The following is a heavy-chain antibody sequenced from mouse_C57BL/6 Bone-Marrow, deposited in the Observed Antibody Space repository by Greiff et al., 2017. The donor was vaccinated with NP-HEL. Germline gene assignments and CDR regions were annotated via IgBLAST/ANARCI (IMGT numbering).Heavy chain of an antibody. D-gene: IGHD1-1*01. Sequence: QVQLKESGPELVKPGASVKLSCKASGYTFTSYDINWVKQRPGQGLEWIGWIYPRDGSTKYNEKFKGKATLTVDTSSSTAYMELHSLTSEDSAVYFCARNKDYGSSLNWYFDVWGTGTTVTVSS. CDR3: ARNKDYGSSLNWYFDV. CDR2: IYPRDGST. V-gene: IGHV1-85*01. CDR1: GYTFTSYD. J-gene: IGHJ1*03.